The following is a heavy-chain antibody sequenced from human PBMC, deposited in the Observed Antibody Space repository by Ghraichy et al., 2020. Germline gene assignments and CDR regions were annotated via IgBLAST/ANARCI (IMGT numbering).Heavy chain of an antibody. CDR3: AKDRATCTGGSGGSYYSLEAYYYYGMDV. Sequence: GGSLRLSCAASGFTFSNHAMNWVRQAPGKGLEWVSSISGSGGSTDYADSVKGRFTISRGNSKNTLFLQMNSLRAEDTAVYYCAKDRATCTGGSGGSYYSLEAYYYYGMDVWGLGTTVTVSS. V-gene: IGHV3-23*01. CDR2: ISGSGGST. D-gene: IGHD2-15*01. J-gene: IGHJ6*02. CDR1: GFTFSNHA.